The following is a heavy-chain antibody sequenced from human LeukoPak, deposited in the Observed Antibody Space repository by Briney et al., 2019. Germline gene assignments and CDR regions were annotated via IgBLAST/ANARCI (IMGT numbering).Heavy chain of an antibody. D-gene: IGHD6-13*01. CDR1: GYTFTSYG. CDR2: ISAYNGNT. CDR3: ARDYSSSWHGNYYYGMDV. J-gene: IGHJ6*02. V-gene: IGHV1-18*01. Sequence: ASVKVSCKASGYTFTSYGISWVRQAPGQGLEWMGWISAYNGNTNYAQKLQGRVTMTTDTSTSTAYMELRSLRSDDTAVYYCARDYSSSWHGNYYYGMDVWGQGTTVTVSS.